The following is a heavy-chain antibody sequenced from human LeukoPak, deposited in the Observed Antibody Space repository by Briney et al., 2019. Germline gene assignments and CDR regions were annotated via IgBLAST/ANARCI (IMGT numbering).Heavy chain of an antibody. CDR1: GGSISSYY. D-gene: IGHD3-3*01. J-gene: IGHJ5*02. CDR3: ARSIFGVVTGDNWFDP. Sequence: SETLSLTCTVSGGSISSYYWSWIRQPAGKGLEWIGRIYTSGSTNYNPSPESGGTMSVATSKNQFSLKLSSVTAADTAVYYCARSIFGVVTGDNWFDPWGQGTLVTVSS. CDR2: IYTSGST. V-gene: IGHV4-4*07.